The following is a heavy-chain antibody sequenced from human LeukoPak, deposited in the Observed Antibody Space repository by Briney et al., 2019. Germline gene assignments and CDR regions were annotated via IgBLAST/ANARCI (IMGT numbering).Heavy chain of an antibody. CDR1: GGSISSGGYY. D-gene: IGHD3-22*01. CDR2: IYYSGST. J-gene: IGHJ4*02. V-gene: IGHV4-31*03. Sequence: PSETLSLTCTVSGGSISSGGYYWSWIRQHPGKGLEWIGYIYYSGSTYYNPSLKSRVTISVDTSKNQFPLKLSSVTAADTAVYYCARALYDSSGYYYRGYFDYWGQGTLVTVSS. CDR3: ARALYDSSGYYYRGYFDY.